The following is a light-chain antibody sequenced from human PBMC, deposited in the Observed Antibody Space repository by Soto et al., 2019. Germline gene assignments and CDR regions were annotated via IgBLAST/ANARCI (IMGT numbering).Light chain of an antibody. Sequence: EIVLTQSPGTLSLSPGERATLSCRASQSVSSVSLAWYQQKPGQAPRLLVYGASTRATGIPDRFSCSASGPDWTLTISRLEPEDVVVYYCQQYGGAPLVSSGQGTEHESK. CDR3: QQYGGAPLVS. CDR2: GAS. J-gene: IGKJ2*03. CDR1: QSVSSVS. V-gene: IGKV3-20*01.